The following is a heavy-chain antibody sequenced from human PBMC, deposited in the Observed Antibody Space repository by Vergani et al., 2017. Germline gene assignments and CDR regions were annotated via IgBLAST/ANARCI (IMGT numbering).Heavy chain of an antibody. D-gene: IGHD3-9*01. Sequence: EVQPVESGGGLVKPGGSLRLSCTTSGFTFSSAWMSWVRQAPGKGLEWVARIRPKTDGETTDYAAPVKGRFTISRDDSKNTLYLQMNSLKTEDTAVYYCTTPTKWELRYYCDDWCQGTLVTVSS. J-gene: IGHJ4*02. CDR1: GFTFSSAW. CDR2: IRPKTDGETT. V-gene: IGHV3-15*01. CDR3: TTPTKWELRYYCDD.